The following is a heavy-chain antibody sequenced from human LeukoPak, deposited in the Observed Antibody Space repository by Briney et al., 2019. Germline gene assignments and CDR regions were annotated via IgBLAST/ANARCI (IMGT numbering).Heavy chain of an antibody. CDR3: AVFLMTTVTSFDY. Sequence: GASVKVSCKATGYTFTSYDINWVRQATGQGLEWMGWMNPNSGNTGYVQKFQGRVTMTRNTSISTAYMELSSLRSEDTAVYYCAVFLMTTVTSFDYWGQGTLVTVSS. CDR2: MNPNSGNT. D-gene: IGHD4-17*01. CDR1: GYTFTSYD. V-gene: IGHV1-8*01. J-gene: IGHJ4*02.